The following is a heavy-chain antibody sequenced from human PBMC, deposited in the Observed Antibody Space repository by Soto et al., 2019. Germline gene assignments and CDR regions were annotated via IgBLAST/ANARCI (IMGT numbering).Heavy chain of an antibody. J-gene: IGHJ6*02. CDR2: IYHSGST. Sequence: QVQLQESGPGLVKPSGTLSLTCAVSGGSISSSNWWSWVRQPPGKGLEWIGEIYHSGSTNYNPSLKSRVTISVDKSKNQCSLKLSSVTAADTAVYYCAKRKGGYSYESGYYYGMDVWGQGTTVTVS. V-gene: IGHV4-4*02. D-gene: IGHD5-18*01. CDR3: AKRKGGYSYESGYYYGMDV. CDR1: GGSISSSNW.